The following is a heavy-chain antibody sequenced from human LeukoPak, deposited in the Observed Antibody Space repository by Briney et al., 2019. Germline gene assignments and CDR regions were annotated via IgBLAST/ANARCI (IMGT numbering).Heavy chain of an antibody. D-gene: IGHD3-22*01. J-gene: IGHJ4*02. CDR3: ARWPNYYDSSGYWHYFDY. V-gene: IGHV3-30*04. Sequence: GGSLRLSCAASGFTFSSYAMHWVRQAPGKRLEWVAVISYDGSNKYYADSVKGRFTISRDNSKNTLYLQMNSLRAEDTAVYYCARWPNYYDSSGYWHYFDYWGQGTLVTVSS. CDR1: GFTFSSYA. CDR2: ISYDGSNK.